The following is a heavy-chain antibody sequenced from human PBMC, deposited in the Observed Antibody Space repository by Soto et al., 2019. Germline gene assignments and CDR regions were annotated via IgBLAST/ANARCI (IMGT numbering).Heavy chain of an antibody. CDR2: INVYNGKT. CDR3: ARGPDPTYFDY. J-gene: IGHJ4*02. Sequence: QVQLVQSGGEVAKPGASVKVSCKASGYTFKNYGINWVRQAPGLGLEWMGWINVYNGKTNYAQKFQARVTMTTDTSTNSVYMELRSLRSDDTAVYYCARGPDPTYFDYWGQGTLVIVSS. V-gene: IGHV1-18*01. CDR1: GYTFKNYG.